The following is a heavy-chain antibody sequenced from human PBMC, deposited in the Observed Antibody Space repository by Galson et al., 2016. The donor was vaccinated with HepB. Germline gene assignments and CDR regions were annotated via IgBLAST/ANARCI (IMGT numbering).Heavy chain of an antibody. CDR2: ISYDGSKK. D-gene: IGHD6-6*01. CDR3: ARDRRTAARQTYWYFDP. Sequence: SLRLSCAASGFTFSSYAMHWVRQAPGEGLEGVALISYDGSKKYFAASVTGRFTISRDNSKDTLYLQVNSLRPEDTAVYFWARDRRTAARQTYWYFDPWGRGTLVTVSS. CDR1: GFTFSSYA. J-gene: IGHJ2*01. V-gene: IGHV3-30-3*01.